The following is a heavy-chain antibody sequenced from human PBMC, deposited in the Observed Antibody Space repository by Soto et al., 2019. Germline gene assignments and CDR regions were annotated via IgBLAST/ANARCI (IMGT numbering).Heavy chain of an antibody. CDR1: GYTFTSYG. J-gene: IGHJ6*02. Sequence: QVQLVQSGAEVKKPGASVKVSCKASGYTFTSYGISWVRQAPGQGLEWMGWISAYNGNTNYAQKFQGRVTITADESTSTAYMELSSLRSEDTAVYYCARGGIVATIRYYYYGMDVWGQGTTVTVSS. D-gene: IGHD5-12*01. V-gene: IGHV1-18*01. CDR3: ARGGIVATIRYYYYGMDV. CDR2: ISAYNGNT.